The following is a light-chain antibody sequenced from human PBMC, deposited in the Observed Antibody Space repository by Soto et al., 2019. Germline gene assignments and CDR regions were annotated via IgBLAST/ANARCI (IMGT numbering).Light chain of an antibody. V-gene: IGLV2-18*02. CDR2: DVN. CDR3: SSYTISSRLVV. J-gene: IGLJ2*01. Sequence: QSALTQPPSVSGSPGHSVTISCTGTSRDIGSYNHVSWYQQPPGSAPKLMIYDVNNRPSGVPNRFSGSKSGNTASLTISGLKAEDEADYYCSSYTISSRLVVFGGRTQLTGL. CDR1: SRDIGSYNH.